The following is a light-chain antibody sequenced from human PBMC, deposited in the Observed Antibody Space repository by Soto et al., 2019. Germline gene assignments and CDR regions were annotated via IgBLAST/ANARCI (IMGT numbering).Light chain of an antibody. CDR1: SSNLAGYT. CDR3: AAWDDSLNGRV. J-gene: IGLJ1*01. Sequence: QSVLTQPPSASGTPGETVTISCSGTSSNLAGYTVNWYHQVPGAAPKVLIYSNNLRPSGVPDRISGSKSGTSASLAISGLQSDDEADYYCAAWDDSLNGRVFGTGTKLTVL. V-gene: IGLV1-44*01. CDR2: SNN.